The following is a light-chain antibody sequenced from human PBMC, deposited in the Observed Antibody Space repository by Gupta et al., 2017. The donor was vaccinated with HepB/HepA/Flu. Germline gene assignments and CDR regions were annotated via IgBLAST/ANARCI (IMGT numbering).Light chain of an antibody. J-gene: IGKJ2*01. CDR2: GAS. V-gene: IGKV1-33*01. Sequence: IQMTQSPSSLSASIGDRVTITCQASQDINNYLNWYQQRPGKAPKLLISGASDLKTGVPSRFRGSGSGTDFTFTITSLQPEDIATYYCQQYDNFPLTFGQGTKLQIK. CDR3: QQYDNFPLT. CDR1: QDINNY.